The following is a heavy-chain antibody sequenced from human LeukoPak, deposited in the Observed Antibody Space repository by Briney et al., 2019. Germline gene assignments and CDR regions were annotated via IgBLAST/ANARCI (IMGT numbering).Heavy chain of an antibody. Sequence: GGSLRLSCAASGFTFSSYGMHWVRQAPGKGLEWVAVISYDGSNKYYADSVKGRFTISRDNSKNTLYLQMNSLRAEDTAVYYCAKDHEGERGYFDYWGQGTLVTVSS. J-gene: IGHJ4*02. CDR2: ISYDGSNK. CDR3: AKDHEGERGYFDY. V-gene: IGHV3-30*18. CDR1: GFTFSSYG. D-gene: IGHD3-16*01.